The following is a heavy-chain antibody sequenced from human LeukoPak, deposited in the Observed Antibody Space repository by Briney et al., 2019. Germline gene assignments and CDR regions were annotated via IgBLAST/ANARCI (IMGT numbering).Heavy chain of an antibody. Sequence: ASVKVSCKASGYTFTSYYMHWERQAPGQGLEWMGIINPSGGSTSYAQKFQGRVTMTRDTSTSTVYMELSSLRSEDTAVYYCARSRALVRGVMGYYGMDVWGKGTTVTVSS. V-gene: IGHV1-46*01. CDR3: ARSRALVRGVMGYYGMDV. CDR1: GYTFTSYY. J-gene: IGHJ6*04. CDR2: INPSGGST. D-gene: IGHD3-10*01.